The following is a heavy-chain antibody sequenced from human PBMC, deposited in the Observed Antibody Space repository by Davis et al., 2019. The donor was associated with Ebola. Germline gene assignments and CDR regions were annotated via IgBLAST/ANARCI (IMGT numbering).Heavy chain of an antibody. CDR2: IKQDGGET. CDR3: AGGQWVLPEDY. CDR1: GFAFNVYW. Sequence: GESLKISCAASGFAFNVYWMTWVRHAPGKGLEWVATIKQDGGETHYVDSVKGRFTISRDNTKNSLYLQMNGLRAEDTAVYYCAGGQWVLPEDYWGQGTLVTVSS. D-gene: IGHD1-26*01. J-gene: IGHJ4*02. V-gene: IGHV3-7*01.